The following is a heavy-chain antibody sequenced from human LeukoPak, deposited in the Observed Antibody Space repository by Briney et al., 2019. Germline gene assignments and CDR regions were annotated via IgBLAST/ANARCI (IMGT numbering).Heavy chain of an antibody. D-gene: IGHD2-15*01. CDR1: GGSISSYY. CDR2: IHYTGNT. Sequence: SETLSLTCTVSGGSISSYYWGWIRQPPGKGLEWIGYIHYTGNTRYNPSLESRVTMSIETSKNQFSLKLSSVTAADTAVYYCARHGGAWGYCSGGSCPILDYWGQGTLVTVSS. CDR3: ARHGGAWGYCSGGSCPILDY. V-gene: IGHV4-59*08. J-gene: IGHJ4*02.